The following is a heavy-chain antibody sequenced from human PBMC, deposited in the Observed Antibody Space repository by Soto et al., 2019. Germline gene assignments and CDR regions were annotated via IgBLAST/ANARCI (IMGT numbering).Heavy chain of an antibody. V-gene: IGHV4-39*01. Sequence: SETLSHTCTVSDGSINSSSYYWGWIRQPPGKGLEWIGSIYYSGSTYYNPSLKSRVTISVDTSKNQFSLKLSSVTAADTAVYYCARPVATFSYFDYWGQGTLVTVSS. CDR2: IYYSGST. D-gene: IGHD5-12*01. CDR3: ARPVATFSYFDY. CDR1: DGSINSSSYY. J-gene: IGHJ4*02.